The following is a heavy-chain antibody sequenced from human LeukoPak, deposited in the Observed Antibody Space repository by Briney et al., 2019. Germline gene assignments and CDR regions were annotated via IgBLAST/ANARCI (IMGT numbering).Heavy chain of an antibody. V-gene: IGHV3-66*01. J-gene: IGHJ4*02. D-gene: IGHD4-23*01. CDR2: IYSGGST. CDR3: ARDPPGYGGNSAFDY. CDR1: GFTFSSYW. Sequence: PGGSLRLSCAASGFTFSSYWMSWVRQAPGKGLEWVSVIYSGGSTYYADSVKGRFTISRDNAKNSLYLQMNSLRAEDTAVYYCARDPPGYGGNSAFDYWGQGTLVTVSS.